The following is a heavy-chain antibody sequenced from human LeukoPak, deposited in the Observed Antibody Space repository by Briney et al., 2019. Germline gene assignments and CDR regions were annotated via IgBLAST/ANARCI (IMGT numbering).Heavy chain of an antibody. V-gene: IGHV3-74*03. CDR1: GFPFSSYW. CDR2: ISGDGTIK. Sequence: PGGSLRLSCEPSGFPFSSYWMLWVRQAPGKGLVWVSRISGDGTIKTYADFVRGRFTISRDNTKNVLYLQMNSLKVEDTAIYFCSRSQFDYWGQGVLVTVPS. CDR3: SRSQFDY. J-gene: IGHJ4*02.